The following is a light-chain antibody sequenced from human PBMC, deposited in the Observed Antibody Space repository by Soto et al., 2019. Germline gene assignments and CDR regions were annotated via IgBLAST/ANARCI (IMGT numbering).Light chain of an antibody. CDR1: QRVSGN. J-gene: IGKJ1*01. CDR2: GAS. CDR3: QQYDKSPPWT. V-gene: IGKV3-15*01. Sequence: IVLTQSPATLSVSPGERATLFCRASQRVSGNLAWYQQKPGQGPRLLIIGASTRATGVPDRFSGSGSGTEFTLTIDSLQSDDFATYYCQQYDKSPPWTFGQGTKVDIK.